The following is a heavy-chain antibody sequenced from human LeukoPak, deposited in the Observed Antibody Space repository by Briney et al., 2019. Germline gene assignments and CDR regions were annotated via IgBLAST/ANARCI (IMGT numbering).Heavy chain of an antibody. V-gene: IGHV1-2*02. Sequence: ASVKVSCKASGYTFIEYYMHWVRQAPGQGLEWMGWINPNSGDTNYAQKFQGRVTMTRDMSTSTVYMELSSLRSEDTAVYYCARDIPLPDIVATAYPGYYFDYWGQGTLVTVSS. CDR2: INPNSGDT. J-gene: IGHJ4*02. D-gene: IGHD5-12*01. CDR1: GYTFIEYY. CDR3: ARDIPLPDIVATAYPGYYFDY.